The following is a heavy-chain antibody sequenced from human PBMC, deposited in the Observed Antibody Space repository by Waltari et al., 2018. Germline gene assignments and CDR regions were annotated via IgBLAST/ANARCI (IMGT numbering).Heavy chain of an antibody. V-gene: IGHV4-31*02. CDR3: AGRGAKMFSI. D-gene: IGHD3-3*02. CDR1: GFSLSSGSYY. Sequence: QVQLQESGPGLVQPSQTLSLTCSVSGFSLSSGSYYWSWIRQHPGKGLEWIGYISHSGDTEYSPSLSSRLTLSVDTSKNQFSLKLNSVTAADTGVYFCAGRGAKMFSIWGRGTLVTVSS. CDR2: ISHSGDT. J-gene: IGHJ4*02.